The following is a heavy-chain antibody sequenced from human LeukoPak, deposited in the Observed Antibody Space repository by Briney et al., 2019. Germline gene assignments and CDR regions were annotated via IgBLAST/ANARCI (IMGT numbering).Heavy chain of an antibody. CDR3: ARLKPSGAFDV. Sequence: GGSLRLSCAASGFTFSNFDLTWVRQAPGKGLEWISYISSSGTNMNYADSVRGQFTISRDNAKNSLFLQMNSLRVEDTAVYYCARLKPSGAFDVWGQGTVVTVPS. CDR1: GFTFSNFD. J-gene: IGHJ3*01. D-gene: IGHD3-10*01. CDR2: ISSSGTNM. V-gene: IGHV3-48*03.